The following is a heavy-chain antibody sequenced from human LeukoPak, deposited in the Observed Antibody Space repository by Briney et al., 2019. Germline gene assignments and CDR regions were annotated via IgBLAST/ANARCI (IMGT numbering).Heavy chain of an antibody. D-gene: IGHD3-3*01. J-gene: IGHJ6*02. CDR2: ISYDGSNK. CDR1: GFTFSSYA. CDR3: ARDGYYDFWSGYYPYYYYGMDV. Sequence: PGGSLRLSCAASGFTFSSYAMHWVRQAPGKGLEWVAVISYDGSNKYYADSVKGRFTISRDNSKNTLYLQMNSLRAEDTVVYYCARDGYYDFWSGYYPYYYYGMDVWGQGTTVTVSS. V-gene: IGHV3-30*04.